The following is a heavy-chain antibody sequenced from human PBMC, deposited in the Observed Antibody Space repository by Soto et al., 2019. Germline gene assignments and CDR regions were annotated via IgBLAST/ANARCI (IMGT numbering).Heavy chain of an antibody. CDR2: IIPYNVNT. V-gene: IGHV1-18*01. CDR1: GYAFTTYG. CDR3: ARGRYVDY. J-gene: IGHJ4*02. Sequence: QVHLVQSGAEVKKPGASVKVSCQGSGYAFTTYGITWVRQAPGQGLEWMGWIIPYNVNTNYAQKLQGRVTVNRDTSTSTAYMELRSLRYDVTAVSYWARGRYVDYWGQGALVTVSS. D-gene: IGHD1-1*01.